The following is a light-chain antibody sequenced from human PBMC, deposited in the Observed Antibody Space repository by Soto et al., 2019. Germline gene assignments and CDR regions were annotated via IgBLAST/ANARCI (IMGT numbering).Light chain of an antibody. CDR2: KAS. CDR1: ESISSW. V-gene: IGKV1-5*03. Sequence: DIQITQSPSTLSASVGDRVTIVCRASESISSWLAWYQQKSGKAPKLLIYKASSLESGVPSRFSGSGSGTEFTLTISSLQPDEFATYYCQQYISYPKTFGQGTKVDIK. CDR3: QQYISYPKT. J-gene: IGKJ1*01.